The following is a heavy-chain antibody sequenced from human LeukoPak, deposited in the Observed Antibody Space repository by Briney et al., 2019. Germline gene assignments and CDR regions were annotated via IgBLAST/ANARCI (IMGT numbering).Heavy chain of an antibody. D-gene: IGHD3-10*01. V-gene: IGHV1-18*01. J-gene: IGHJ4*02. CDR1: GYTVTSYG. CDR2: ISAYNGNT. Sequence: ASVKLSCKASGYTVTSYGISWVRQAPGQGLEWMGWISAYNGNTNYAQKLQCRVTMTTDTSTSTAYMELRSLRSDDTAVYYCARDAPMVRGVIMSEVDYWGQGTLVTVSS. CDR3: ARDAPMVRGVIMSEVDY.